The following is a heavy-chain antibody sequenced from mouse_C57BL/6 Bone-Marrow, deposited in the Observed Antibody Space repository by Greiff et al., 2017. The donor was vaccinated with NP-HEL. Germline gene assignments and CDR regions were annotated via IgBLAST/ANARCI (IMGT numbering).Heavy chain of an antibody. CDR1: GFTFSSYA. Sequence: EVKLVESGGGLVKPGGSLKLSCAASGFTFSSYAMSWVRQTPEKRLEWVATISDGGSTYYPDTMERRFIISRDNTKKTLYLQMSSLRSEDTALYYCATYDGPWGQGTSVTVSS. J-gene: IGHJ4*01. CDR3: ATYDGP. V-gene: IGHV5-9-2*01. CDR2: ISDGGST. D-gene: IGHD2-3*01.